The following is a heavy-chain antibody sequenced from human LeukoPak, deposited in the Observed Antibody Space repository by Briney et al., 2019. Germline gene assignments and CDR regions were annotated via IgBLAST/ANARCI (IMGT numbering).Heavy chain of an antibody. CDR1: GGTFSSYA. V-gene: IGHV1-69*06. D-gene: IGHD2-21*02. CDR2: IIPIFGTA. Sequence: SVKVSCRASGGTFSSYAISWVRQAPGQGLEWMGGIIPIFGTANYAQKFQGRVTITADKSTSTAYMELSSLRSEDTAVYCCRLAYRGGDCYSDAFDIWGQGTIVTVSS. CDR3: RLAYRGGDCYSDAFDI. J-gene: IGHJ3*02.